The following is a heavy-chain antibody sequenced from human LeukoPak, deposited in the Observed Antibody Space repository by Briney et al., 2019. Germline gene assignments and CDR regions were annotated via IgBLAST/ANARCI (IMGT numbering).Heavy chain of an antibody. Sequence: PGGSLRLSCAASGFTFSSYAMSWVRQAPGKGLEWVSAISGSGGSTYYADSVKGRFTISRDTTKNSLYLQMNSLRAEDTAVYYCARERTPKYYYGSGSYDRYYDHWGQGTLVTVSS. J-gene: IGHJ4*02. CDR2: ISGSGGST. D-gene: IGHD3-10*01. CDR3: ARERTPKYYYGSGSYDRYYDH. CDR1: GFTFSSYA. V-gene: IGHV3-23*01.